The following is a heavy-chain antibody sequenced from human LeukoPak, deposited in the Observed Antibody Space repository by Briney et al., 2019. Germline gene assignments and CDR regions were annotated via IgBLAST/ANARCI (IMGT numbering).Heavy chain of an antibody. CDR2: ISDSGIST. CDR3: AKRWDTLTGYSPGYYYYYMDV. V-gene: IGHV3-23*01. D-gene: IGHD3-9*01. CDR1: GFIFSNYG. J-gene: IGHJ6*03. Sequence: SGGTLRLSCAASGFIFSNYGMSWVRQAPGKGLEWVSAISDSGISTYYADFVKGRFTISRDNSKNTLYLQMNSLRAEDTAVYYCAKRWDTLTGYSPGYYYYYMDVWGKGTTVTISS.